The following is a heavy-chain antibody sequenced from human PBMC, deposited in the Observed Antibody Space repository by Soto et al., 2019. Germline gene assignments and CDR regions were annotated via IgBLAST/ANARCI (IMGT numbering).Heavy chain of an antibody. Sequence: GGSLRLSCAASGFTFSSYAMHWVRQAPGKGLEWVAVISYDGSNKYYADSVKGRFTISRDNSKNTLYLQMNSLRAEDTAVYYCARDGSSYGDYHNWFDPWGQGTLVTVSS. D-gene: IGHD4-17*01. CDR1: GFTFSSYA. CDR3: ARDGSSYGDYHNWFDP. V-gene: IGHV3-30-3*01. CDR2: ISYDGSNK. J-gene: IGHJ5*02.